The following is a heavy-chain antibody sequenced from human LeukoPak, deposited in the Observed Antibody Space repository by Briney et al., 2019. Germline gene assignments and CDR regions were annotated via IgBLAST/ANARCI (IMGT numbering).Heavy chain of an antibody. V-gene: IGHV3-33*01. CDR3: ARDDSGSGSPFDY. D-gene: IGHD6-19*01. Sequence: GGSLRLSCAASGFTFSVYGMHWVRQAPGKGLEWVAVIWYDESKEYYADSVKGRFTISRDNSKNTLYLQMNSLRVEDTAVYYCARDDSGSGSPFDYWGQGTLVTVSS. J-gene: IGHJ4*02. CDR2: IWYDESKE. CDR1: GFTFSVYG.